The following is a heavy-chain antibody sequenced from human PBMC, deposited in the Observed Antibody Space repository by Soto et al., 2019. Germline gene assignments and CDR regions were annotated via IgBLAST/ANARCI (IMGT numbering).Heavy chain of an antibody. D-gene: IGHD3-10*01. Sequence: ETLSLTCAVYGGSFSGYYWSWIRQPPGKGLEWIGEIYYSGSTNYNPSLKSRVTISVDTSKNQFSLKLSSVTAADTAVYYCARTTMAYYYYGMDVWGQGTTVTVSS. CDR2: IYYSGST. V-gene: IGHV4-34*01. CDR3: ARTTMAYYYYGMDV. J-gene: IGHJ6*02. CDR1: GGSFSGYY.